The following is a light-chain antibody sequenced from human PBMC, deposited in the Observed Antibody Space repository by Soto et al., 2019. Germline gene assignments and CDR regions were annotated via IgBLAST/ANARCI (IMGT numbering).Light chain of an antibody. J-gene: IGKJ5*01. CDR1: QSISIN. CDR2: GAS. Sequence: DIQMTQSPSSLSASVGATVTITCRASQSISINLNWYQLKPGKAPNLLMYGASYLKSGVPTRFSGSGSGTDFTLTISSLQPEDFAIYYCQQPYTTPEITXGQGTRLEIK. CDR3: QQPYTTPEIT. V-gene: IGKV1-39*01.